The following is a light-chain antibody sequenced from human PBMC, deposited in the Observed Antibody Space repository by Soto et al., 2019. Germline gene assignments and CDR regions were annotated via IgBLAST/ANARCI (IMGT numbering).Light chain of an antibody. CDR1: QSISSDY. V-gene: IGKV3-20*01. J-gene: IGKJ3*01. CDR2: GAS. Sequence: EVVLTHSPDTLSLSPWERATLSCRASQSISSDYLVWYQQKPGQAPRLLIYGASSRATGIPDRFSGSGSGTDFTLTINRLEPEDFAVYYCQHYGNSPPSVTFGPGTKVDIK. CDR3: QHYGNSPPSVT.